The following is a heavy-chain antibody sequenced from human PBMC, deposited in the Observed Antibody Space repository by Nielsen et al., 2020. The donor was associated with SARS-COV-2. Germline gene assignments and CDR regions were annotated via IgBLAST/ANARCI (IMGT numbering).Heavy chain of an antibody. CDR2: ISAYNGNT. V-gene: IGHV1-18*01. J-gene: IGHJ4*02. D-gene: IGHD5-18*01. Sequence: ASVKVSCKASGYTFTSYGISWVRQAPGQGLEWMGWISAYNGNTNYAQKLQGRVTMTTDTSTSTAYMELRSLRSDDTAVYYCATHGDGYSYGYYFDYWGQGTLVTVSS. CDR3: ATHGDGYSYGYYFDY. CDR1: GYTFTSYG.